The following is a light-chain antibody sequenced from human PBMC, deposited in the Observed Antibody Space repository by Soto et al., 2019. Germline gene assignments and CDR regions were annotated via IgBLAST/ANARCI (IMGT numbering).Light chain of an antibody. CDR1: HSFSSSL. CDR3: QHFGASPPGS. CDR2: GTS. Sequence: EIVLSQSPGTLSSSPGERITLSCRARHSFSSSLLAWYQQKPGQAPRLLIYGTSTRATGIPDRFSGSGSSTDFTLTISRLEPEDFAVYYCQHFGASPPGSFGGGTRVQIK. J-gene: IGKJ4*01. V-gene: IGKV3-20*01.